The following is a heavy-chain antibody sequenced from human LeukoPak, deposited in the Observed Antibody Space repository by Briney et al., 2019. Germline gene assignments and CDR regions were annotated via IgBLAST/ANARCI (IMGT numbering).Heavy chain of an antibody. CDR3: ARDVLLWFGEPYMDV. D-gene: IGHD3-10*01. CDR2: INHSGST. J-gene: IGHJ6*03. CDR1: GGSFSGYY. V-gene: IGHV4-34*01. Sequence: PSETLSLTRAVYGGSFSGYYWSWIRQPPGKGLEWIGEINHSGSTNYNPSLKSRVTISVDTSKNQFSLKLSSVTAADTAVYYCARDVLLWFGEPYMDVWGKGTTVTVSS.